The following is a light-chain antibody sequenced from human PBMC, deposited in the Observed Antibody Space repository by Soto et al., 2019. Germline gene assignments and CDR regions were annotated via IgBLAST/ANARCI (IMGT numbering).Light chain of an antibody. Sequence: QSVLTQPPSASGSPGQSVTISCTGTSSDVGGYNYVSWYRQHPSKAPQLIIYDVNKRPSGVPDRFSGSKSGNTASLTVSGLQAEDEADYFCNSYGGTNNYVVFGGGTKLTVL. V-gene: IGLV2-8*01. CDR1: SSDVGGYNY. CDR2: DVN. CDR3: NSYGGTNNYVV. J-gene: IGLJ2*01.